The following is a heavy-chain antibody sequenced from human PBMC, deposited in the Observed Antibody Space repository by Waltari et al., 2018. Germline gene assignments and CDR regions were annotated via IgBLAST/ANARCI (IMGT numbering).Heavy chain of an antibody. Sequence: QVQLQESGPGLVKPSETLSLTCTVSGGSISSYYWSLIRQPPGKGLEWIGYIYYSGSTNYNPSLKSRVTISVDTSKNQFSLKLSSVTAADTAVYYCARDGSRQLVPFDYWGQGTLVTVSS. D-gene: IGHD6-13*01. CDR3: ARDGSRQLVPFDY. V-gene: IGHV4-59*01. CDR1: GGSISSYY. CDR2: IYYSGST. J-gene: IGHJ4*02.